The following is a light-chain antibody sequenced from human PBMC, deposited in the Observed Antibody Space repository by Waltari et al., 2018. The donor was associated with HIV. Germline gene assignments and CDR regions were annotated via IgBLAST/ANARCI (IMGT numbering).Light chain of an antibody. CDR1: SNDVGGYNY. J-gene: IGLJ2*01. Sequence: QSALTQPATVSGSPGQSITISCTGGSNDVGGYNYVSWYQHLPGKAPKLIIYEVRNRPSGVSNRFSGSKSGNTAFLTISGLQAEDEADYYCTSYASSSSLLFGGGTKLTVL. CDR2: EVR. CDR3: TSYASSSSLL. V-gene: IGLV2-14*01.